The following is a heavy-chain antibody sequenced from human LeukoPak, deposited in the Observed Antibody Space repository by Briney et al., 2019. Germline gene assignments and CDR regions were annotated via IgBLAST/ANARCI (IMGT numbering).Heavy chain of an antibody. CDR1: GYTLTELS. J-gene: IGHJ4*02. D-gene: IGHD2-2*02. CDR2: FDPEDGET. V-gene: IGHV1-24*01. CDR3: ATGISYCSSTSCYIYGYFDY. Sequence: ASVKVSCKVSGYTLTELSMHWVRQAPGKGLEWMGGFDPEDGETIYAQKFQGRVTMTEDTSTDTAYMELSSLRSEDTAVHYCATGISYCSSTSCYIYGYFDYWGQGTLVTVSS.